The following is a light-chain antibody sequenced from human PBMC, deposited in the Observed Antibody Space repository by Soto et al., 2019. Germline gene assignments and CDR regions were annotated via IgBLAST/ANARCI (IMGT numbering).Light chain of an antibody. Sequence: DVVMTQSPLSLPVTLGQPASISCRSSQSLVYSDGNTYLNWFQQRPGQSPRRLIYGVSNRDSGVPDRCSGSGSGTDFTLKISRVEAEDVDVYYCMQHTHWPWTFGQGTKVEIK. CDR2: GVS. V-gene: IGKV2-30*01. CDR1: QSLVYSDGNTY. CDR3: MQHTHWPWT. J-gene: IGKJ1*01.